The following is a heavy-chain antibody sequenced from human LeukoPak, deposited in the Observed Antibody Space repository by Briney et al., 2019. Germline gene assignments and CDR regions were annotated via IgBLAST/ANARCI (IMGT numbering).Heavy chain of an antibody. CDR3: AKLGYCSGTSCYGHFDY. J-gene: IGHJ4*02. CDR2: ISGSGGST. CDR1: GFTFSSYA. D-gene: IGHD2-2*01. Sequence: PGGSLRLSCAASGFTFSSYAMSWVRQAPGKGLEWVSAISGSGGSTYYADSVKGWFTISRDNSKNTLYLQMNSLRAEDTAVYYCAKLGYCSGTSCYGHFDYWGQGTLVTVSS. V-gene: IGHV3-23*01.